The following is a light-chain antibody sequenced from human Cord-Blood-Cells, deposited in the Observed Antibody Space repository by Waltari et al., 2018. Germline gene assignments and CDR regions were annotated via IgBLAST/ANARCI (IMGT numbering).Light chain of an antibody. Sequence: QSALTQPASVSGSPGQSITIPCTGPSSDVGSYNLFPWYPQHPGKAPKLMIYEGSKRPSGVSNRFSGSKSGNTASLTISGLQAEDEADYYCCSYAGSWVFGGGTKLTVL. V-gene: IGLV2-23*01. CDR1: SSDVGSYNL. CDR3: CSYAGSWV. CDR2: EGS. J-gene: IGLJ3*02.